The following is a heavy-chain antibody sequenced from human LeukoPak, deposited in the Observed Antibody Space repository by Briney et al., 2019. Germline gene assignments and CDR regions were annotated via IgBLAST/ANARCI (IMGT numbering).Heavy chain of an antibody. J-gene: IGHJ4*02. CDR3: ASDSMDYGNNAYFDY. V-gene: IGHV1-18*01. CDR2: ISAYNGDT. CDR1: GYTFTNYG. D-gene: IGHD4/OR15-4a*01. Sequence: ASVKVSCTASGYTFTNYGITWVRQAPGQGLEWMGWISAYNGDTNYAQKVQGRVTMTTDTSTRTAYMELRSLRSDDTAVYYCASDSMDYGNNAYFDYWGQGTLVTVSS.